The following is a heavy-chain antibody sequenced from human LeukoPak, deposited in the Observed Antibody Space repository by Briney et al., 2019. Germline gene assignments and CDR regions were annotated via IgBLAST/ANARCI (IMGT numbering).Heavy chain of an antibody. D-gene: IGHD2-15*01. Sequence: SETLSHTCTVSGGSIRSYYWSWIRQPPGKGLEWIGYIYYSGSTNSNPSLKSRVTISVDTSKNQFSLKVSSVTAADTAVYYCARALTPGYCSGGTCSYFDYWGQGTLVTVSS. CDR2: IYYSGST. CDR1: GGSIRSYY. V-gene: IGHV4-59*01. CDR3: ARALTPGYCSGGTCSYFDY. J-gene: IGHJ4*02.